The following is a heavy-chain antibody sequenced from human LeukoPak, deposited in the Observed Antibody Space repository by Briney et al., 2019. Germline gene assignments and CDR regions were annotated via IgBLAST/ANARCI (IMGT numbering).Heavy chain of an antibody. CDR3: ARGEMYYYYMDV. D-gene: IGHD5-24*01. CDR2: IYTSGST. V-gene: IGHV4-38-2*02. J-gene: IGHJ6*03. Sequence: SSETLSLTCTVSGYSISSGYYWGWIRQPPGKGLEWIGRIYTSGSTNYNPSLKSRVTMSVDTSKNQFSLKLSSVTAADTAVYHCARGEMYYYYMDVWGKGTTVTISS. CDR1: GYSISSGYY.